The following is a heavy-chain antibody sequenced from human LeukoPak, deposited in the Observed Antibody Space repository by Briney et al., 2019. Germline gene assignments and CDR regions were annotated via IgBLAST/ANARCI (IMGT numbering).Heavy chain of an antibody. CDR2: INHSGST. V-gene: IGHV4-34*01. CDR1: GGSFSGYY. Sequence: PSETLSLTCAVYGGSFSGYYWSWIRQPPGKGLEWIGEINHSGSTNYNPSLKSRVTISVDTSKNQFSLKLSSVTAADTAVYYGARGLIVVVPAASYYYYGMDVWGKGTTVTVSS. J-gene: IGHJ6*04. CDR3: ARGLIVVVPAASYYYYGMDV. D-gene: IGHD2-2*01.